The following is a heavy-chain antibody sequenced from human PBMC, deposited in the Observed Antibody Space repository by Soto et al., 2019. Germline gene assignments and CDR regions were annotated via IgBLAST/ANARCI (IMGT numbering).Heavy chain of an antibody. V-gene: IGHV3-23*01. Sequence: GGCLRLSCAASGFSFSSSAMSWVRHAPGKGLEWVSAISGSGGCTYYADSVKGRFSISRDNSKNTLYLQMHSLRAEDTAVYYGAKMRGSHLPPVLFDNWGQGTMVTVSS. CDR3: AKMRGSHLPPVLFDN. D-gene: IGHD1-26*01. J-gene: IGHJ3*02. CDR1: GFSFSSSA. CDR2: ISGSGGCT.